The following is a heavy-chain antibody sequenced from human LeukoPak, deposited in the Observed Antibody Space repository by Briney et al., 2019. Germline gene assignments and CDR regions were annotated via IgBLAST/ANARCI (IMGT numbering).Heavy chain of an antibody. CDR2: IKQDGSEK. CDR3: AREAYNWNIDVFDI. CDR1: GFTFSSYW. V-gene: IGHV3-7*01. D-gene: IGHD1/OR15-1a*01. J-gene: IGHJ3*02. Sequence: GGSLRLSCAASGFTFSSYWMSWVRQAPGKGLAWVANIKQDGSEKYYVDSVKGRFIISRDNAKNSLYLQMNSLRAEDTAVYYCAREAYNWNIDVFDIWGQGTMVTVSS.